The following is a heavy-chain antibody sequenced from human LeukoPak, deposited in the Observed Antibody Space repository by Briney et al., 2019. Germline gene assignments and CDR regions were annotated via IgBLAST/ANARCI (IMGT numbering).Heavy chain of an antibody. Sequence: GGSLRLSCAASGFTFSSYAMSWVRQAPGKGLEWVSAISGSGGNTCYADSAKGRFTISRDNSKNTLYLQMNSLRAEDTAVYYCAKDRMVRGVIITSDAFDIWGQGTMVTVSS. D-gene: IGHD3-10*01. V-gene: IGHV3-23*01. J-gene: IGHJ3*02. CDR1: GFTFSSYA. CDR2: ISGSGGNT. CDR3: AKDRMVRGVIITSDAFDI.